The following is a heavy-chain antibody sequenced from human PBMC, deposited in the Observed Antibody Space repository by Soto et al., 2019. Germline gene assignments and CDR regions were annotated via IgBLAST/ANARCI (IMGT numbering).Heavy chain of an antibody. D-gene: IGHD4-17*01. V-gene: IGHV1-18*01. J-gene: IGHJ4*02. CDR3: AREGVPYYGDYDSFYY. CDR2: ISAYNGNT. CDR1: GYTFTSYG. Sequence: ASVKVSCKASGYTFTSYGISWVRQAPGQGLEWMGWISAYNGNTNYAQKLQGRVTMTTDTSTSTAYMELRSLRSDDTAVYYCAREGVPYYGDYDSFYYWGQGTLVTVSS.